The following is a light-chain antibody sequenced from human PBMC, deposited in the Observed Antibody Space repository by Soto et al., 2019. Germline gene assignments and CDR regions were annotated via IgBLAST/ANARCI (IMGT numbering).Light chain of an antibody. J-gene: IGKJ1*01. CDR1: QSISSW. CDR3: QQYNSYSPT. CDR2: DAS. V-gene: IGKV1-5*01. Sequence: DIQMTQSPSTLSASVGDRVTITCRASQSISSWLAWYQQKPGKAPKLLIYDASSLESGVPSRFSGSGSGTEFNLTISSLQPDYFATFYCQQYNSYSPTCGQGTKVEIK.